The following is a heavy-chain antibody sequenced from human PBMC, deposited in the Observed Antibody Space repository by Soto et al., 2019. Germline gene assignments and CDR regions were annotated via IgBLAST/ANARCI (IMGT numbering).Heavy chain of an antibody. CDR1: GLTFSNYA. D-gene: IGHD1-26*01. V-gene: IGHV3-23*01. J-gene: IGHJ4*02. CDR2: MSGSSSTT. Sequence: EVRLLESGGGLVKPGGSLRLSCATSGLTFSNYAMSWVRQAPGGGLEGVSSMSGSSSTTYYADSVRGRCTISRDRPKNTLYLQRSSLRAEDTALYYCAKKQEWELPRVIDFWGQGTLVTVSS. CDR3: AKKQEWELPRVIDF.